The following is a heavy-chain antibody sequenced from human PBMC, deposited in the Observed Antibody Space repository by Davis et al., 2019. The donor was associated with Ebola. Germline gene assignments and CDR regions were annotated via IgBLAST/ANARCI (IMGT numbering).Heavy chain of an antibody. CDR1: GYTFSSYG. CDR2: ITGYNGNT. D-gene: IGHD6-6*01. CDR3: ARERYTTSSLDY. J-gene: IGHJ4*02. V-gene: IGHV1-18*01. Sequence: ASVKVSCKTSGYTFSSYGISWVRQAPGQGLEWMGWITGYNGNTNYAQRLQGRVTLTTDTSTTTAYMDLRNLRSDDTAVYYCARERYTTSSLDYWGQGTLVTVSS.